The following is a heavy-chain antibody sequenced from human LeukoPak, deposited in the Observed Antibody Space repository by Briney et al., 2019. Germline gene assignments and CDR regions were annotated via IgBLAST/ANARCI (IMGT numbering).Heavy chain of an antibody. J-gene: IGHJ4*02. Sequence: SETLSLTCAVYGGSFSSYYWSWIRQPPGKGLEWIGYIYYSGSTNYNPSLKSRVTISVDTSKNQFSLKLSSVTAADTAVYYCAREDYDCSGGSCQGYWGQGTLVTVSS. V-gene: IGHV4-59*01. CDR1: GGSFSSYY. CDR3: AREDYDCSGGSCQGY. D-gene: IGHD2-15*01. CDR2: IYYSGST.